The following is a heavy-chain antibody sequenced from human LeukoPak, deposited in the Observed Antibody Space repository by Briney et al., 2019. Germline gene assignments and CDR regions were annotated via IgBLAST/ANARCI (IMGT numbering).Heavy chain of an antibody. V-gene: IGHV3-23*01. Sequence: GGSLRLSCAASGFTFSSYAMSWVPPAPGKGLEWVSAISGSGGSTYYTDSVKGRFTLSRDNSKNPLYLQMNSLRAEDTAVYYCAKDKNYYDSSGYYLVFDYWGQGTLVTVSS. CDR1: GFTFSSYA. J-gene: IGHJ4*02. CDR2: ISGSGGST. CDR3: AKDKNYYDSSGYYLVFDY. D-gene: IGHD3-22*01.